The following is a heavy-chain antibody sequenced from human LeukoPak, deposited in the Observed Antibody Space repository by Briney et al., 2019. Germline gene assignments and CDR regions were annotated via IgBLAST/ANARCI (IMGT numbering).Heavy chain of an antibody. V-gene: IGHV3-48*01. D-gene: IGHD5/OR15-5a*01. CDR2: ISSSSSTI. J-gene: IGHJ4*02. CDR3: ARDRSTDY. CDR1: GFTFSSYS. Sequence: WGSLRLSCAASGFTFSSYSMNWVRQVPGKGLEWVSYISSSSSTIYYADSVKGRFTISRDNAKNSLYLQMNSLRAEDTAVYYCARDRSTDYWGQGTLVTVSS.